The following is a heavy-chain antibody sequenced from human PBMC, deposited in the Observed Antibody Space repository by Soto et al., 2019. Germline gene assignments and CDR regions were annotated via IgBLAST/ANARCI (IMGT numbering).Heavy chain of an antibody. Sequence: SETLSPTCIVSGGSISSGDYSWSWIRQPPGKGLEWIGSIYYSGSTYYNPSLKSRVTISVDTSKTHFSLKLRSVTAADTAVYYCARHLGEGYFDYWGQGTLVTVSS. CDR1: GGSISSGDYS. CDR2: IYYSGST. CDR3: ARHLGEGYFDY. V-gene: IGHV4-39*01. J-gene: IGHJ4*02.